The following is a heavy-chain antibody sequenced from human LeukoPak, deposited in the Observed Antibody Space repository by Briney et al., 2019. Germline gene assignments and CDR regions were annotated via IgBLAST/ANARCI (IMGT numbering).Heavy chain of an antibody. V-gene: IGHV3-13*05. CDR1: GFTFSNYD. Sequence: PGGSLRLSCAASGFTFSNYDMHWVRQATGKGLEWVSGIAMGGDPLYPDSVKGRFTISRENANNSLYLQMNSLRAGDTAVYYCVVQSSGVVYWGQGTLVTVSS. D-gene: IGHD1-1*01. CDR3: VVQSSGVVY. CDR2: IAMGGDP. J-gene: IGHJ4*02.